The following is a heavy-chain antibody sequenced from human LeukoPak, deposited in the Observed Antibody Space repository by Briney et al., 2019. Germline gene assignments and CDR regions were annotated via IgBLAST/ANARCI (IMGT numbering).Heavy chain of an antibody. J-gene: IGHJ4*02. Sequence: ASVKVSCKASGYTFTSYGISWVRQAPGQGLEWMGWISAYNGNTNYAQKLQGRVTMTTDTSTSTAYMELRSLRSDDTAVYYCARGNYGSGSYTEYYFDYWGQGTLVTVSS. CDR1: GYTFTSYG. CDR2: ISAYNGNT. V-gene: IGHV1-18*01. CDR3: ARGNYGSGSYTEYYFDY. D-gene: IGHD3-10*01.